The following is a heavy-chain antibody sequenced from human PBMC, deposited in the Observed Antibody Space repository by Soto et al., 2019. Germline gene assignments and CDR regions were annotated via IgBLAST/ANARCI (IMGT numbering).Heavy chain of an antibody. V-gene: IGHV1-69*02. CDR3: ALGSWSGETFDI. J-gene: IGHJ3*02. CDR2: IIPMLAIT. D-gene: IGHD6-13*01. Sequence: QVQLVQSGAEVKKPGSSVKVSCKASGGTFNVYTIIWVRQAPGQGLEWMGRIIPMLAITNYAQRFQGRVTLTADTSTTTAYMELSSLTSEDTAVYYCALGSWSGETFDIWSQGTLVTVSS. CDR1: GGTFNVYT.